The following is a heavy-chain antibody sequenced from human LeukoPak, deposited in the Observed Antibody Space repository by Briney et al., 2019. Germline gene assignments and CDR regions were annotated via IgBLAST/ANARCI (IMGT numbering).Heavy chain of an antibody. J-gene: IGHJ6*02. CDR3: ARHERHYDILTGYDLYYYGMDV. CDR2: IYYSGST. CDR1: GGSISSRNYY. V-gene: IGHV4-39*01. D-gene: IGHD3-9*01. Sequence: PSETLSLTCTVSGGSISSRNYYWAWIRQPPGKGLEWIGSIYYSGSTYHKPSLKSRVTISIDTSKNQFSLKLSSVTAADTGVYYCARHERHYDILTGYDLYYYGMDVWGQGTTVTVSS.